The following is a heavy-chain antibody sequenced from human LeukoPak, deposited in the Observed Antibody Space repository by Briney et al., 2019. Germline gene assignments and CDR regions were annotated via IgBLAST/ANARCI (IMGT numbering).Heavy chain of an antibody. D-gene: IGHD6-6*01. CDR1: GYSISSGYY. CDR3: ARDYSSSGDAFDI. V-gene: IGHV4-38-2*02. CDR2: IYHSGST. Sequence: SETLSLTCTVSGYSISSGYYWGWIRQPPGKGLEWIGSIYHSGSTYYNPSLKSRVTISVDTSKNQFSLKLSSVTAADTAVYYCARDYSSSGDAFDIWGQGTMVTVSS. J-gene: IGHJ3*02.